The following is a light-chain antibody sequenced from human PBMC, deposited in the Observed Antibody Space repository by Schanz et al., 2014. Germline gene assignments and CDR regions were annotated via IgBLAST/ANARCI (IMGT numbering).Light chain of an antibody. V-gene: IGLV2-14*03. CDR1: SSDVGGYNY. Sequence: QSALTQPASVSGSPGQSITISCTGTSSDVGGYNYVSWYQHHPGKAPKLMIYDVSNRPSGVSDRFSGSKSGNTASLTISGLQAEDEADYYCSSYRRTDTTYVVFGGGTQLTVL. CDR2: DVS. J-gene: IGLJ2*01. CDR3: SSYRRTDTTYVV.